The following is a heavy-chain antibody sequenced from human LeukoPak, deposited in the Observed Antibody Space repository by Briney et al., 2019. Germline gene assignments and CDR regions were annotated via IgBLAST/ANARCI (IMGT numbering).Heavy chain of an antibody. D-gene: IGHD3-22*01. V-gene: IGHV1-18*01. J-gene: IGHJ4*02. Sequence: ASVRVSCTASGYTFTSYGISWGRQAPGEGREWVGWISDYKGNTNYAQKLQGRVTMTTDPPTSTAYMELRSMRSADTAVYYCARDQATYYYDSSCSWDWGQGTLVTVSS. CDR2: ISDYKGNT. CDR3: ARDQATYYYDSSCSWD. CDR1: GYTFTSYG.